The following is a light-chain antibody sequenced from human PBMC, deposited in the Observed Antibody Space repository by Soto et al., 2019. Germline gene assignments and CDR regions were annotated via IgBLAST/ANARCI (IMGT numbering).Light chain of an antibody. Sequence: DIQMTQSPSTLSASVGDRVTITCRASQSISGYLAWYQQSPGKAPQLLIYDASSLQTGVPSRFSGSGSGTEFTLTISSLQPDDFATYYCQQYDSLWTFGQGTKVDIK. CDR3: QQYDSLWT. V-gene: IGKV1-5*01. J-gene: IGKJ1*01. CDR1: QSISGY. CDR2: DAS.